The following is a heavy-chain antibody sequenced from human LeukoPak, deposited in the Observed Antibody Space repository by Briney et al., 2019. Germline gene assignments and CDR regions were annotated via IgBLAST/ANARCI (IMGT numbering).Heavy chain of an antibody. J-gene: IGHJ4*02. CDR1: GFTFSSNG. CDR2: LWYDGANK. CDR3: ARDPSGSWNDVGTFDS. D-gene: IGHD1-1*01. V-gene: IGHV3-33*08. Sequence: PGRSLRLSCAAAGFTFSSNGFHWVRQAPGKGLEWVALLWYDGANKNYADSVKGRFTISRDNSKNTVYLQMTSLRAEDTALYYCARDPSGSWNDVGTFDSWGQGTLVSVSS.